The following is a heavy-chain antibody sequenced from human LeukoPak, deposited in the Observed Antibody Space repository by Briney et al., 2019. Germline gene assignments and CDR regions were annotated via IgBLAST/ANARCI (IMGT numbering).Heavy chain of an antibody. CDR3: VRARAGGLAY. J-gene: IGHJ4*02. V-gene: IGHV3-30*04. Sequence: ERSLRLSCAASGVTFRHDAVHWVRQAPGRGLEWVAVLSFDGAHKYYAESVKGRFTISRDNSNNTLFLQMDSLRIEATALYYCVRARAGGLAYWGQGTLVTVSS. CDR2: LSFDGAHK. D-gene: IGHD3-16*01. CDR1: GVTFRHDA.